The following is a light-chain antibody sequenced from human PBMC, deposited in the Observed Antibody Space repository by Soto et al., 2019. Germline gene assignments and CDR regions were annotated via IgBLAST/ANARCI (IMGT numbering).Light chain of an antibody. V-gene: IGKV1-39*01. CDR2: AAS. CDR3: QQSFSSRCT. CDR1: QSISNY. J-gene: IGKJ2*02. Sequence: DIQMTQSPSSLSASVGDRATITCRASQSISNYINWYQQKPGKAPKLLIYAASTLQSGVPSRFSGSGSGTDFTLTVSSLQTDDFATYYCQQSFSSRCTFGQGTKLEI.